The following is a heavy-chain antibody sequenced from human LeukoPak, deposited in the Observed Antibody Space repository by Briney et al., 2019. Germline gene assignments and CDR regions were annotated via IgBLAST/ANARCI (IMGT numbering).Heavy chain of an antibody. D-gene: IGHD2-2*01. Sequence: KPGGSLRLSCAASGFTFSTYAVNWVRQAPGKGLEWVSSISSSSDSIYYADSVTGRFTISRDNAKNSLYLQMNSLRAEDTAVYYCAKFAHCSSTTCYGIDYWGQGNMVTVSP. CDR2: ISSSSDSI. CDR1: GFTFSTYA. V-gene: IGHV3-21*01. CDR3: AKFAHCSSTTCYGIDY. J-gene: IGHJ4*02.